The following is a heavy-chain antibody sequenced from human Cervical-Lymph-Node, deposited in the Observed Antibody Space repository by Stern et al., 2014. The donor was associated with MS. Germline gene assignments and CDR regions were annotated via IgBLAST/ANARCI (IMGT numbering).Heavy chain of an antibody. D-gene: IGHD3-10*01. CDR3: AAGSPYYFYAMDV. Sequence: EVQLVESGGGLVQPGRSLRLSCAASGFTLDDSDIHWVRQAPGKGLEWVSGLSWKSGSVGYADSVKGRFTISRDKAKNSLYLQMNSLRTEDTALYYCAAGSPYYFYAMDVWGHGTTVTVSS. J-gene: IGHJ6*02. V-gene: IGHV3-9*01. CDR2: LSWKSGSV. CDR1: GFTLDDSD.